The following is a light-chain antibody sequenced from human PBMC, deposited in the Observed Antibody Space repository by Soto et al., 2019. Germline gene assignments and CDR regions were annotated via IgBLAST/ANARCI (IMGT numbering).Light chain of an antibody. CDR2: RAS. CDR3: PQYASAPLT. Sequence: EIVLTQSPDTLSLSPGERVTLSCRASQSLSRSFLVWYQQKPGQAPRLLLYRASTRAPGIPDRFTGSGSGPAFPPTICRLEPEDFAIYSCPQYASAPLTFGGGPTCRSN. V-gene: IGKV3-20*01. J-gene: IGKJ4*01. CDR1: QSLSRSF.